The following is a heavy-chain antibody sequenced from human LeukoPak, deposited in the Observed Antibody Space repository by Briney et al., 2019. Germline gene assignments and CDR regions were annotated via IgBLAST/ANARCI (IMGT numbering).Heavy chain of an antibody. V-gene: IGHV1-18*01. J-gene: IGHJ4*02. D-gene: IGHD5-24*01. CDR2: ISAYNGNT. CDR3: ARALVDGYKELGY. Sequence: GASVKVSCKASGYTFTTYGITWVRHAPGQGLEWMGWISAYNGNTNYAQKFQGRVTMTTDTSTSTAYMELRSLRSDDTAMYYCARALVDGYKELGYWGQGTLVTVSS. CDR1: GYTFTTYG.